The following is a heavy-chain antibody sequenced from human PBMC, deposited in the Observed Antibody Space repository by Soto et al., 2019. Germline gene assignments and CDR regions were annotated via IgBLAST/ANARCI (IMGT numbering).Heavy chain of an antibody. CDR3: VSLDYDSSGYYYLNY. Sequence: SETLSLTCTVSGGSISSYYWSWIRQPPGKGLEWIGYIYYSGSTNYNPSLKSRVTISVDTSKNQFSLKLSSVTAADTAVYYCVSLDYDSSGYYYLNYWGQGTLVTVSS. D-gene: IGHD3-22*01. J-gene: IGHJ4*02. CDR1: GGSISSYY. V-gene: IGHV4-59*01. CDR2: IYYSGST.